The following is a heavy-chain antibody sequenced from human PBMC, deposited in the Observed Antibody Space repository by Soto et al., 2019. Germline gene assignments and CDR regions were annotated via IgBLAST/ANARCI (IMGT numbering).Heavy chain of an antibody. CDR1: GCTFSSYA. V-gene: IGHV3-23*01. Sequence: PGGSLRRSCAASGCTFSSYAMRWVRQAPGKGLVWASAISGSGGTTHYADSLNARFTNSRVKSKTTLYLQMDSLRAEDTAVYYCAKPHIVATGVYDAFDIWGQGTMVTVSS. J-gene: IGHJ3*02. CDR3: AKPHIVATGVYDAFDI. CDR2: ISGSGGTT. D-gene: IGHD5-12*01.